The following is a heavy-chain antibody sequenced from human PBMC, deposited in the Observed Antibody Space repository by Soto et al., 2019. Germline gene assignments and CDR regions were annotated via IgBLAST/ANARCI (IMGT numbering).Heavy chain of an antibody. J-gene: IGHJ5*02. CDR2: ISGSGDRR. CDR3: AHDTFGGFDHWFDP. CDR1: GFTFINYA. Sequence: GGSLRLSCATSGFTFINYAMSWVRQAPGKGLEWVSAISGSGDRRFYADSVKGRFTVSRDNSKNTLYLQLNSLRAEDTALYYCAHDTFGGFDHWFDPRGQGTRVTVSS. D-gene: IGHD5-12*01. V-gene: IGHV3-23*01.